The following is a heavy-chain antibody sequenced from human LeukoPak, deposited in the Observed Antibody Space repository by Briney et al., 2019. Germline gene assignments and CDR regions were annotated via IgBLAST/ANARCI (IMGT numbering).Heavy chain of an antibody. V-gene: IGHV1-69*04. CDR3: ARCTNGVCAPSY. D-gene: IGHD2-8*01. Sequence: SVKVSCKASGGTSSSYAISWVRQAPGQGLEWMGRIIPILGIANYAQKFQGRVTITADKSTSTAYMELSSLRSEDTAVYYCARCTNGVCAPSYWGQGTLVTVSS. J-gene: IGHJ4*02. CDR1: GGTSSSYA. CDR2: IIPILGIA.